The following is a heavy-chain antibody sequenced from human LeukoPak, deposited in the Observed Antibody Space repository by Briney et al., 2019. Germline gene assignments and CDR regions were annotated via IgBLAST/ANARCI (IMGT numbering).Heavy chain of an antibody. Sequence: QSGGSLRLSCVASGFTFRNCGMTWVRQAPGKGLEWVSTISGSDDGTYYADSVRGRFTISRDNSKNTLYLQMKALRDEDTATYYCAKRGPIYSSTPGNYFDYWGQGTLVTVSS. CDR3: AKRGPIYSSTPGNYFDY. V-gene: IGHV3-23*01. CDR2: ISGSDDGT. J-gene: IGHJ4*02. CDR1: GFTFRNCG. D-gene: IGHD3-10*01.